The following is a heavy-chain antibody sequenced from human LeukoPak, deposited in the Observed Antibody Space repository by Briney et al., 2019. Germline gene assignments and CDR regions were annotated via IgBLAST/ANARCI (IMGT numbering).Heavy chain of an antibody. V-gene: IGHV3-23*01. Sequence: PGGSLRLSCAASGFTFSSYAMSWVRQAPGKGLEWVSAISGSGGSTYYADSVKGRFTISRDNSKNTLYLQMNSLRAEDTAVYYCAKGTISRITMVRGRYGMDVWGQGTTVTVSS. CDR3: AKGTISRITMVRGRYGMDV. D-gene: IGHD3-10*01. J-gene: IGHJ6*02. CDR1: GFTFSSYA. CDR2: ISGSGGST.